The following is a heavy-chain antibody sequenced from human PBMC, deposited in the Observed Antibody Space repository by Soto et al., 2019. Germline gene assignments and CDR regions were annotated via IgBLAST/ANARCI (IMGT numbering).Heavy chain of an antibody. CDR1: GVSISSFTYY. D-gene: IGHD3-10*01. CDR3: ARRERYYGSPGWFDP. Sequence: SETLSLSCSVSGVSISSFTYYWCLVLQPAVKGPEWIGTVYYNENTYYNPSLKSRVTITVDTAKNPFSLNLRSVTAADTAMYFCARRERYYGSPGWFDPWGPGTLVTVSS. V-gene: IGHV4-39*01. J-gene: IGHJ5*02. CDR2: VYYNENT.